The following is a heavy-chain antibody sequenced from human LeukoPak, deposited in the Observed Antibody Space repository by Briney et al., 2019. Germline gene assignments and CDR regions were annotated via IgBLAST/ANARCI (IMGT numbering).Heavy chain of an antibody. J-gene: IGHJ6*03. D-gene: IGHD3-10*01. CDR1: GFTFSSYD. CDR2: IGTAGDT. V-gene: IGHV3-13*01. CDR3: ARGTVYYGSGSYPNSPTYYYYMDV. Sequence: GGSLRLSCAASGFTFSSYDMHWVRQATGKGLEWVSAIGTAGDTYYPGSVKGRFTISRENAKNSLYLQMNSLRAGDTAVYYCARGTVYYGSGSYPNSPTYYYYMDVWGKGTTVTISS.